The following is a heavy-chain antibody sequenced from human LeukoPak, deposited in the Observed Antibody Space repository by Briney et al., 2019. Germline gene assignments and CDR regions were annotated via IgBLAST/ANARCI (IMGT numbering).Heavy chain of an antibody. Sequence: SETLSLTCTVSGGSVSSGGYYWSWIRQHPGKGLEWIGYIYYSGNTYCNPSLKSRVTISVDTSKNQFSLKLSSVTAADTAVYYCARVIAAAGTDYWGQGTLVTVSS. V-gene: IGHV4-31*03. J-gene: IGHJ4*02. CDR2: IYYSGNT. D-gene: IGHD6-13*01. CDR1: GGSVSSGGYY. CDR3: ARVIAAAGTDY.